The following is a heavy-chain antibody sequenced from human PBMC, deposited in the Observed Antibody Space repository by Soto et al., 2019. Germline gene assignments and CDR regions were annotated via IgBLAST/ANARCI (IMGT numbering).Heavy chain of an antibody. CDR3: AVGGGDLSLTPFDY. CDR1: GXNFKAYG. CDR2: ISTDGTNQ. V-gene: IGHV3-30-3*01. Sequence: GSLRLSCVASGXNFKAYGMHWVRQAPGKGLEWVAVISTDGTNQQKEDSVNGRFTISIDNFKNTLYLQMNSLRTEDTAVYFCAVGGGDLSLTPFDYWGQGTLVTVSS. D-gene: IGHD3-16*02. J-gene: IGHJ4*02.